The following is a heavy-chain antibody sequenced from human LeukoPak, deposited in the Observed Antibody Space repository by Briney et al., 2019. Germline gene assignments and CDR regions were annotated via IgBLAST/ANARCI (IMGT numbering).Heavy chain of an antibody. D-gene: IGHD5-24*01. Sequence: GGSLRLSCAASGFTFSSYFMNWVRQAPGKGLEWVSSISSTSSYIYYADSVKGRFTISRDNAKNSLYLQMNSLRAEDTAVYYCARDQGDAYYYFGFWGQGTLVAVSS. CDR2: ISSTSSYI. V-gene: IGHV3-21*01. CDR1: GFTFSSYF. CDR3: ARDQGDAYYYFGF. J-gene: IGHJ4*02.